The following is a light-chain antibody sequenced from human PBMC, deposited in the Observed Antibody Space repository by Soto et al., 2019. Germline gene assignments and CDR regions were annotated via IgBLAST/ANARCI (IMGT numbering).Light chain of an antibody. J-gene: IGKJ4*01. CDR2: GAS. V-gene: IGKV3-20*01. CDR3: HQYESSPLT. Sequence: EIVLTQSPGTLSLSPGERATLSCRASQSVSSSYLAWYQQKPGQAPRHLIYGASSRATGIPDRFSGSVSGTDFTLTISRLEPEDFAVYYCHQYESSPLTFGGGTKVEIK. CDR1: QSVSSSY.